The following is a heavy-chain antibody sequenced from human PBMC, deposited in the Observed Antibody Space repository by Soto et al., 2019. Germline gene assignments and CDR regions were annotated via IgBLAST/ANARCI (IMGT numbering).Heavy chain of an antibody. D-gene: IGHD4-17*01. CDR2: VSNDGSNK. Sequence: QVQLVESRGGVVQPGRSLRLSCAASGFTISTYTMYWVRQAPGKGLECVAVVSNDGSNKYYADSVKGRFTISRDNSKNTLYLQMNSLRAEDTAVYYCASGNTVTGVWGQGTMVTVSS. CDR3: ASGNTVTGV. J-gene: IGHJ3*01. CDR1: GFTISTYT. V-gene: IGHV3-30-3*01.